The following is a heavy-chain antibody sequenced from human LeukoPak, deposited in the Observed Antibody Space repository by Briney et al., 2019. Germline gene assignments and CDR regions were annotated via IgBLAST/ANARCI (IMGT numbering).Heavy chain of an antibody. J-gene: IGHJ4*02. CDR3: AKGASGSHYYSFDY. D-gene: IGHD1-26*01. V-gene: IGHV3-23*01. CDR1: GFTFSSYG. CDR2: ISASGSNT. Sequence: PGGSLRLSCAASGFTFSSYGMSWVRQAPGEGLKWVSIISASGSNTIYADSVKGRFTISRDNSKNTLYLQMNSLRAEDTAVYYCAKGASGSHYYSFDYWVQGTLVTVSS.